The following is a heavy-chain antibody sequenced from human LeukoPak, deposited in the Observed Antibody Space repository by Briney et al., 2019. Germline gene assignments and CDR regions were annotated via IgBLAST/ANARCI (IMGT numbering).Heavy chain of an antibody. J-gene: IGHJ4*02. V-gene: IGHV3-53*01. CDR3: ARDYGVAEGY. CDR2: IYSGGST. D-gene: IGHD6-19*01. CDR1: GFTVSSNY. Sequence: GGSLRLSCVASGFTVSSNYMSWVRQAPGKGLEWVSVIYSGGSTYYADSVKGRFTISRDDSKNTLYLQMNSLRVEDTAVYYCARDYGVAEGYWGQGTLVTVSS.